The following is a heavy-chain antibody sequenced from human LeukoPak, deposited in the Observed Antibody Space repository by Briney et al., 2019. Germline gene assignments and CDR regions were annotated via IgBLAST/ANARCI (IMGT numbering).Heavy chain of an antibody. CDR2: IYWDDDK. CDR1: GFSLSTSGVG. Sequence: SGPTLVNPTQTLTLTCTFSGFSLSTSGVGVGWIRQPPGKALEWLALIYWDDDKRYSPSLKSRLAITKVTSKNQVVLTMTNMDPVDTATYYCAHMVSNYDILTGYSTGGAEYFQHWGQGTLVTVSS. V-gene: IGHV2-5*02. D-gene: IGHD3-9*01. CDR3: AHMVSNYDILTGYSTGGAEYFQH. J-gene: IGHJ1*01.